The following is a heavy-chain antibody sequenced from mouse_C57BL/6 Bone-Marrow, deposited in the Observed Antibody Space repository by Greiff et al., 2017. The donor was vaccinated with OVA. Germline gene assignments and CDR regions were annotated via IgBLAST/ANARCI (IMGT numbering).Heavy chain of an antibody. V-gene: IGHV5-12*01. CDR1: GFTFSDYY. D-gene: IGHD1-1*01. J-gene: IGHJ4*01. CDR2: ISNGGGST. Sequence: EVQLVESGGGLVQPGGSLKLSCAASGFTFSDYYMYWVRQTPEKRLEWVAYISNGGGSTYYPDTVKGRFTISRDNAKNTLYLQMSRLKSEDTAMYYCARRGITTVVPFYAMDYWGQGTSVTVSS. CDR3: ARRGITTVVPFYAMDY.